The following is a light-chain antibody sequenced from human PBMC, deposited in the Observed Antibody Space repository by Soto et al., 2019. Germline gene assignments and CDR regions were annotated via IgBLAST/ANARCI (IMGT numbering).Light chain of an antibody. CDR2: GAS. V-gene: IGKV3-20*01. CDR3: QQYGSSQET. CDR1: QSVRSNF. J-gene: IGKJ1*01. Sequence: EIVLTQSPGTLSLSPGERATLSCRASQSVRSNFLAWYQQKPGQAPRLLIYGASSRATGIPDRFSGSGSGTDFTLTISRLEPEDFAVYYCQQYGSSQETFGQGTKVEIK.